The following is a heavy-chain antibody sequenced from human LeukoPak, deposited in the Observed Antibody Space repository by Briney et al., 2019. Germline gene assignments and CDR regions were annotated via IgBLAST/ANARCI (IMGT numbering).Heavy chain of an antibody. D-gene: IGHD2-2*01. V-gene: IGHV3-30*04. CDR1: GFTFSTYA. CDR2: TSFDGATK. J-gene: IGHJ6*03. CDR3: ARGSSTNCYGGNCFYYYMAV. Sequence: GGSLRLSCAASGFTFSTYAMHWVRQAPGKGLEWVAVTSFDGATKYHADSVKGRFTVSRDNSKNTLILQMNSLRAEDTAVYYCARGSSTNCYGGNCFYYYMAVWGKGTTVTVSS.